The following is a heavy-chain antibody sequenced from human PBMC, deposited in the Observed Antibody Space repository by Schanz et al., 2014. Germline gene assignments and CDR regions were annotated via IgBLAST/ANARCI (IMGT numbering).Heavy chain of an antibody. D-gene: IGHD3-10*01. CDR1: GFTFSNYW. CDR2: IKQDESEK. V-gene: IGHV3-7*04. CDR3: VRDILHRVYDSGSP. J-gene: IGHJ5*02. Sequence: EVQLVESGGGLVQPGGSLRLSCVASGFTFSNYWMTWVRQAPGKGLEWVANIKQDESEKYYVDSVKGRFTISRDNAKNSLFLHMNSLRAEDTAVYYCVRDILHRVYDSGSPWGQRTLVTVSS.